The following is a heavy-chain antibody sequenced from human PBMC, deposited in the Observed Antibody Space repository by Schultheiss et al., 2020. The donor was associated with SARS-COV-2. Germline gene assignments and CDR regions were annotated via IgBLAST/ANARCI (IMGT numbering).Heavy chain of an antibody. V-gene: IGHV3-48*03. CDR2: ISSSGRTI. Sequence: GGSLRLSCAASGFTFSSYEMNWVRQAPGKGLEWVSYISSSGRTIYYADSLKGRFTISRDNAKNTLYLRMNSLRAEDTAVYYCARDGGTYEPFDYWGQGTLVTVSS. D-gene: IGHD5-12*01. CDR1: GFTFSSYE. J-gene: IGHJ4*02. CDR3: ARDGGTYEPFDY.